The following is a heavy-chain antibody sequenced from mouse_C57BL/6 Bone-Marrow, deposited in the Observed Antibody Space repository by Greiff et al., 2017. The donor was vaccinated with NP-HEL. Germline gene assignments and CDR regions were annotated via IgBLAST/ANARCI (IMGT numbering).Heavy chain of an antibody. V-gene: IGHV5-9-1*02. CDR2: ISSGGDYI. D-gene: IGHD1-1*01. CDR1: GFTFSSYA. CDR3: TRDGRITTVGTY. J-gene: IGHJ3*01. Sequence: VKLQESGEGLVKPGGSLKLSCAASGFTFSSYAMSWVRQTPEKRLEWVAYISSGGDYIYYADTVKGRFTISRDNARNTLYLQMSSLKSEDTAMYYCTRDGRITTVGTYWGQGTLVTVSA.